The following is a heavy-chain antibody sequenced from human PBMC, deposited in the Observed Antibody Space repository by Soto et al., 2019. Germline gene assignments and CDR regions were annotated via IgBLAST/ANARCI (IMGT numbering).Heavy chain of an antibody. V-gene: IGHV3-33*01. CDR2: IWYDGSNK. J-gene: IGHJ6*02. CDR1: GFTFSSYG. CDR3: GRDLGYSGGWLDYYGMDV. D-gene: IGHD6-19*01. Sequence: QVQLVESGGGVVQPGRSLRLSCAASGFTFSSYGMHWVRQAPGKGLEWVAVIWYDGSNKYYADSVKGRFTISRDNSKKTVYWQLSSLRAEARVVYYGGRDLGYSGGWLDYYGMDVWGQGTPVTVSS.